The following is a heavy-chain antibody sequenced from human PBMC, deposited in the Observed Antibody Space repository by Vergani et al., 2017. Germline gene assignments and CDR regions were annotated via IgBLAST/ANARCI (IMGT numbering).Heavy chain of an antibody. D-gene: IGHD3/OR15-3a*01. V-gene: IGHV3-30-3*01. CDR2: ISYDGTNK. CDR3: ARDRGDWRYSRYFYNHYMDG. CDR1: GFTFGDHG. Sequence: QVQLVESGGGVVQPGRSLRLSCAASGFTFGDHGIHWVRRAPGKGLEWVALISYDGTNKYYTNSVRGRFTISRDNSKSTLFLQMNSLRVEYMAVYYCARDRGDWRYSRYFYNHYMDGWGKGTTVTVSS. J-gene: IGHJ6*03.